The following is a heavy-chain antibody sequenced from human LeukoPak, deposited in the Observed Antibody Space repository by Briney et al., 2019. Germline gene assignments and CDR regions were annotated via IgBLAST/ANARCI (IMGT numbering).Heavy chain of an antibody. J-gene: IGHJ4*02. CDR3: ARRPYSSSWYTLDY. CDR2: ISGSGGST. Sequence: GGSLRLSCAASGFTFSSYAMSWVRQAPGKGLEWVSAISGSGGSTYYADSVKGRFTISRDNAKNSLYLQMNSLRAEDTAVYYCARRPYSSSWYTLDYWGQGTLVTVSS. D-gene: IGHD6-13*01. V-gene: IGHV3-23*01. CDR1: GFTFSSYA.